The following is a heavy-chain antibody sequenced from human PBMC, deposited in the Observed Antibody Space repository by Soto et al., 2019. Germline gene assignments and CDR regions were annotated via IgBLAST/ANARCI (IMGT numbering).Heavy chain of an antibody. D-gene: IGHD3-22*01. Sequence: GGSLRLSCAASGFTFSSYGMHWVRQAPGKGLEWVAVISYDGSNKYYADSVKGRFTISRDNSKNTLYLQMNSLRAEDTAVYYCARGDYHDTSGPFSDAFDVWGQGTMVTVSS. V-gene: IGHV3-30*03. CDR1: GFTFSSYG. J-gene: IGHJ3*01. CDR3: ARGDYHDTSGPFSDAFDV. CDR2: ISYDGSNK.